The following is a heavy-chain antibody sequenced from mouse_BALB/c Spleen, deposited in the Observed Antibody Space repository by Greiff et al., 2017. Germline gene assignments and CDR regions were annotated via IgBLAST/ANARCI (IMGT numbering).Heavy chain of an antibody. J-gene: IGHJ1*01. Sequence: EVKLMESGGDLVKPGGSLKLSCAASGFTFSSYGMSWVRQTPDKRLEWVATISSGGSYTYYPDSVKGRFTISRDNAKNTLYLQMSSLKSEDTAMYYCARHKTTATWYFDVWGAGTTVTVSS. D-gene: IGHD1-2*01. CDR1: GFTFSSYG. CDR2: ISSGGSYT. CDR3: ARHKTTATWYFDV. V-gene: IGHV5-6*01.